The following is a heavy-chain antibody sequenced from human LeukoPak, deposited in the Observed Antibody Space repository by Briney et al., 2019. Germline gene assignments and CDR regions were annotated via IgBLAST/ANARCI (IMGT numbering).Heavy chain of an antibody. V-gene: IGHV1-69*05. CDR1: GYTFTSYY. J-gene: IGHJ4*02. CDR3: ARGHGYCSSTSCYQG. D-gene: IGHD2-2*01. CDR2: IIPIFGTA. Sequence: SVTVSFKASGYTFTSYYMHWVRQAPGQGLEWMGGIIPIFGTANYAQKFQGRVTITTDESTSTAYMELSSLRSEDTAVYYCARGHGYCSSTSCYQGWGQGTLVTVSS.